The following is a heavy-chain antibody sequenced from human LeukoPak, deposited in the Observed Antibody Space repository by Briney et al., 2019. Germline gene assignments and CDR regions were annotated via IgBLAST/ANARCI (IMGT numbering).Heavy chain of an antibody. CDR1: GGSISSGGYY. V-gene: IGHV4-31*03. J-gene: IGHJ3*02. CDR3: AREMIESGRAFDI. CDR2: IYYSGST. D-gene: IGHD3-22*01. Sequence: PSETLSLTCTVSGGSISSGGYYWSWIRQHPGKGLEWIGYIYYSGSTYYNPSLKSRVTISVDTSKNQFSLKLSSVTAADTAVYYCAREMIESGRAFDIWGQGTMVTVSS.